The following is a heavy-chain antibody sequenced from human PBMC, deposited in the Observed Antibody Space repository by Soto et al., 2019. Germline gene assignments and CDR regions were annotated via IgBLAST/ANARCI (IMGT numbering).Heavy chain of an antibody. J-gene: IGHJ4*02. D-gene: IGHD1-26*01. CDR3: ARGGESGSYSY. CDR1: GGSISSYY. CDR2: IYYSGST. Sequence: SETLSLTCTVSGGSISSYYWSWIRQPPGKGLEWIGYIYYSGSTNYNPSLKSRVTISVDTSKNQFSLKLSSVTAADTAVYYCARGGESGSYSYWGQGTLVTVSS. V-gene: IGHV4-59*01.